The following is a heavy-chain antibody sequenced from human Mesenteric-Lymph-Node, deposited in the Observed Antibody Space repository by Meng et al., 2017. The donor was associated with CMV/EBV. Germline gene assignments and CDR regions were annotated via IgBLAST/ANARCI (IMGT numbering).Heavy chain of an antibody. CDR2: ISVDNDNT. V-gene: IGHV1-18*01. CDR1: GYTFTNYN. Sequence: ASVKVSCKASGYTFTNYNMNWVRQAPGQGMEWMGWISVDNDNTNYAQKFQGRVTMTTDTSTSTAYVDLRSLRSDDTAVYYCVRHLSGTTAFDLWGQGTVVTVSS. J-gene: IGHJ3*01. CDR3: VRHLSGTTAFDL. D-gene: IGHD1-7*01.